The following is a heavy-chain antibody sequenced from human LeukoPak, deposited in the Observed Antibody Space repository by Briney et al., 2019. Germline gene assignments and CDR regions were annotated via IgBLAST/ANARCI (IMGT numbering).Heavy chain of an antibody. CDR1: GITFDTYW. D-gene: IGHD3-10*01. CDR3: ARTYYYGSGSYHPFDY. Sequence: GGSLRLSCVVSGITFDTYWMHWVRQAPGKGLVWVSRINSDGSSTSYADSVKGRFTISRDNAKNTLYLQMNSLRAEDTAVYYCARTYYYGSGSYHPFDYWGQGTLVTVSS. J-gene: IGHJ4*02. CDR2: INSDGSST. V-gene: IGHV3-74*01.